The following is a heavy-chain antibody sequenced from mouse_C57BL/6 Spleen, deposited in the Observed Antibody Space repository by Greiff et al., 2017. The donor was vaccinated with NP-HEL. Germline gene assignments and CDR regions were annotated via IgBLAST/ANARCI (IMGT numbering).Heavy chain of an antibody. CDR1: GYSFTSYY. CDR2: IYPGSGNT. Sequence: QVQLQQSGPELVKPGASVKISCKASGYSFTSYYIHWVKQRPGQGLEWIGWIYPGSGNTKYNEKFKGKATLTADTSSSTAYMQLSSLTSEDSAVYYCASRSGYYAMDYWGQGTSVTVSS. V-gene: IGHV1-66*01. CDR3: ASRSGYYAMDY. J-gene: IGHJ4*01.